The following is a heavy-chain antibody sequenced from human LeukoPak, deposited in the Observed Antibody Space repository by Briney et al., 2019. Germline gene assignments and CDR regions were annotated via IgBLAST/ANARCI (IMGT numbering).Heavy chain of an antibody. CDR3: AKDAAGSVYDYDSSGYYKK. V-gene: IGHV3-53*01. J-gene: IGHJ4*02. D-gene: IGHD3-22*01. Sequence: GGSLRLSRAAPVFTVSSNYMSWVRQAPGKGLEWVSVIYSGGSTYYADSVKGRFTISRDNSKNPLYLQMNSLRAEDTAVYYCAKDAAGSVYDYDSSGYYKKWGQGTLVTVSS. CDR1: VFTVSSNY. CDR2: IYSGGST.